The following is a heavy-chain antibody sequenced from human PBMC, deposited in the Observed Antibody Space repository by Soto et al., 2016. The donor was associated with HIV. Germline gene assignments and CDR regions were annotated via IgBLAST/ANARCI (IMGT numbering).Heavy chain of an antibody. J-gene: IGHJ6*03. D-gene: IGHD2-21*02. CDR1: GDSVSRDSFY. V-gene: IGHV4-61*01. CDR3: ARGDSYHYYMDV. CDR2: IYYSGST. Sequence: VQLQESGPGLVKPSETLTLTCTVFGDSVSRDSFYWSWIRQSPGKGLEWIGYIYYSGSTNYNPSLKSRVTISLDTSKNQFSLKLRSVTAADTAVYYCARGDSYHYYMDVWGTKGPRSPSP.